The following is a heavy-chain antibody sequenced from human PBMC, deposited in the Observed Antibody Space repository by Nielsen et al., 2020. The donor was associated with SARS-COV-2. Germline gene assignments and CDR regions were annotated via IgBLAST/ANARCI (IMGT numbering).Heavy chain of an antibody. V-gene: IGHV3-30-3*01. CDR3: ARSRHGYSGYDLPYY. J-gene: IGHJ4*02. Sequence: GESLKISCAASGFTFSSYAMHWVRQAPGKGLEWVAVISYDGSNKYYADSVKGRFTISRDNSKNTLYLQMNSLRAEDTAVYYCARSRHGYSGYDLPYYWGQGTLVTVSS. CDR1: GFTFSSYA. D-gene: IGHD5-12*01. CDR2: ISYDGSNK.